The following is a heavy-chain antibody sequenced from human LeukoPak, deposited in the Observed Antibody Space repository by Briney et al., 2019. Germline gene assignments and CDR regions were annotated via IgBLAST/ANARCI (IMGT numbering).Heavy chain of an antibody. J-gene: IGHJ4*02. CDR1: GYTFTYYT. CDR2: INPYNANT. D-gene: IGHD3-10*01. Sequence: ASVKVSFTASGYTFTYYTISWVRQAPGQGLEWMGWINPYNANTNYAQRLQARVTLTTETSTSTAYMELRSLRSDDAAVYYCARSLGVGLPTGASILTVWGQGSLAIVSS. CDR3: ARSLGVGLPTGASILTV. V-gene: IGHV1-18*04.